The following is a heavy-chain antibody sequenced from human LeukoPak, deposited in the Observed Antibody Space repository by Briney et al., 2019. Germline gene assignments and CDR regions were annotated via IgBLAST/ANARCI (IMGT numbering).Heavy chain of an antibody. CDR3: AKDSLIYCSGVSCYPDY. V-gene: IGHV3-33*06. D-gene: IGHD2-15*01. CDR2: IWYDGSNK. CDR1: GFTFSSYG. J-gene: IGHJ4*02. Sequence: GRSLRLSCAASGFTFSSYGMHWVRQAPGKGLEWVAVIWYDGSNKYYADSVKGRFTISRDNSKNTLYLQMNSLRAEDTAVYYCAKDSLIYCSGVSCYPDYWGQGTLVTVSS.